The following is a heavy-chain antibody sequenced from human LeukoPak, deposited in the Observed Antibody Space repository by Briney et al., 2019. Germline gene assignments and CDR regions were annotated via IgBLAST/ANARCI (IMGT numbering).Heavy chain of an antibody. V-gene: IGHV4-61*02. Sequence: SQTLSLACTVSGGSISSDNYYWSWIRQPAGKGLEWIGRIYTSGSTNYNPSLKSRVTISVDTSKNQLSLKLNSVTAADTAMYYCAGVSETKGQWLARNWFDPWGQGILVIVSS. J-gene: IGHJ5*02. CDR1: GGSISSDNYY. CDR3: AGVSETKGQWLARNWFDP. CDR2: IYTSGST. D-gene: IGHD6-19*01.